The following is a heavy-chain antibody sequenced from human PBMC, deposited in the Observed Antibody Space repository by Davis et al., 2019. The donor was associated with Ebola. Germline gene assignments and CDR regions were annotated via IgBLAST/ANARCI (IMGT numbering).Heavy chain of an antibody. D-gene: IGHD4-17*01. CDR1: GYSFTSYW. Sequence: GESLKISCKGSGYSFTSYWLVWVRQMPGKGLECMGIIFPGDSDTRYSPSFQGQVTISADKSISTAYLQWSSLKASDTAMYYCARLRSYYYYYYGMDVWGKGTTVTVSS. V-gene: IGHV5-51*01. CDR2: IFPGDSDT. CDR3: ARLRSYYYYYYGMDV. J-gene: IGHJ6*04.